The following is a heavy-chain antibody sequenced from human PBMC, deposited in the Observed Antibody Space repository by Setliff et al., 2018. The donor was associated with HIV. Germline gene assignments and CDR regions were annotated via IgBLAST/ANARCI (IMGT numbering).Heavy chain of an antibody. J-gene: IGHJ4*02. Sequence: GESLKISCKGSRHSFTNYWVGWVRQMPANGLEWMGLIWPDDSDTIYSPSFQGQVTVSADKSISTAYLRWSSLRAPDTAMYYCAGLSKYYDFWTPDSWGQGTLVTVSS. CDR3: AGLSKYYDFWTPDS. CDR2: IWPDDSDT. V-gene: IGHV5-51*01. D-gene: IGHD3-3*01. CDR1: RHSFTNYW.